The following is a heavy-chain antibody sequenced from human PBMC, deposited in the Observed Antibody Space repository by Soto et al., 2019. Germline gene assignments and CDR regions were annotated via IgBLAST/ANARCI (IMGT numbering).Heavy chain of an antibody. V-gene: IGHV3-9*01. CDR3: ATNRDFGKCGNNCPGNSPFEP. CDR2: ISWNSANI. Sequence: RGGSLRLSCTASGFTFDDYAMHWVRQGPGKGLEWVSGISWNSANIFYADSVKGRFTISRDNAKNSFSLQMNSLRAEDTALYHCATNRDFGKCGNNCPGNSPFEPWGQGTLVTSPQ. J-gene: IGHJ5*02. D-gene: IGHD1-1*01. CDR1: GFTFDDYA.